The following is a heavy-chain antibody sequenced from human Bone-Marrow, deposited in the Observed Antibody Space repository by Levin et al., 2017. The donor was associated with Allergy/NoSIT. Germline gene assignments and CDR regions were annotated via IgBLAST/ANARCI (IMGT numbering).Heavy chain of an antibody. J-gene: IGHJ3*02. D-gene: IGHD2-15*01. CDR2: IYWDDDK. CDR3: AHRPPPADIVVVVAADRGAFDI. CDR1: GFSLSTSGVG. V-gene: IGHV2-5*02. Sequence: SGPTLVKPTQTLTLTCTFSGFSLSTSGVGVGWIRQPPGKALEWLALIYWDDDKRYSPSLKSRLTITKDTSKNQVVLTMTNMDPVDTATYYCAHRPPPADIVVVVAADRGAFDIWGQGTMVTVSS.